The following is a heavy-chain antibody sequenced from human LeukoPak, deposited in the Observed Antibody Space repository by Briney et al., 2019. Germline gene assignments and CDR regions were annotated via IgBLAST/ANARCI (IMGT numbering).Heavy chain of an antibody. CDR1: GFTFSSYW. Sequence: GGSLRLSCAASGFTFSSYWMSWVRQAPGKGLEWVANIKQDGSEKYYVDSVKGRFTISRDNAKNSLYLQMNSLRAEDTAVYYCARLKKEIVGVHYGMDVWGQGTTVTVSS. CDR3: ARLKKEIVGVHYGMDV. D-gene: IGHD1-26*01. V-gene: IGHV3-7*01. J-gene: IGHJ6*02. CDR2: IKQDGSEK.